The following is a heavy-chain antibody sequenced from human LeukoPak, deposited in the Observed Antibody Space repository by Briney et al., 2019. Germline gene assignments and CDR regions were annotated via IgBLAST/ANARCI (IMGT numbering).Heavy chain of an antibody. Sequence: PSETLSLTCTVSNGSISGYYWSWIRQPPGRGLEWIGYIFYSGTTNYNPSLKSRVTISVDTSNNQFSLRLSSVAAADTAVYYCARGLAAAGTSYFDYWGQGTLVTVSS. CDR1: NGSISGYY. V-gene: IGHV4-59*08. CDR3: ARGLAAAGTSYFDY. CDR2: IFYSGTT. D-gene: IGHD6-13*01. J-gene: IGHJ4*02.